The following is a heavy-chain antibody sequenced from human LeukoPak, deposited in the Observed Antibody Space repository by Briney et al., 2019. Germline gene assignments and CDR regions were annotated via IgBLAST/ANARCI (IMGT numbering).Heavy chain of an antibody. V-gene: IGHV4-59*08. CDR1: GGSISSYY. J-gene: IGHJ3*02. Sequence: SETLSLTCTVSGGSISSYYWSWIRQPPGKGLEWIGYIYNSGSTSYNPSLKSRVTISVDTSKNHFSLKLSSVTAADTAVYYCARARVTANAFDIWGQGTMVTVSS. CDR3: ARARVTANAFDI. D-gene: IGHD2-21*02. CDR2: IYNSGST.